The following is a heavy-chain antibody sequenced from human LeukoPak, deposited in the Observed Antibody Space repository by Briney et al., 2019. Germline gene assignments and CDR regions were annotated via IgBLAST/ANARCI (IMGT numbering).Heavy chain of an antibody. D-gene: IGHD6-13*01. V-gene: IGHV4-38-2*02. Sequence: PSETLSLTCTVSGYSVSSGYYWGWIRQPPGKGLEWIGSMYHSGDTYYNPSLKSRVTISVDTSKNQFSLKLSSVTAADTAVYYCARDQALLYSSSWSPIWGQGTMVTVSS. CDR2: MYHSGDT. J-gene: IGHJ3*02. CDR3: ARDQALLYSSSWSPI. CDR1: GYSVSSGYY.